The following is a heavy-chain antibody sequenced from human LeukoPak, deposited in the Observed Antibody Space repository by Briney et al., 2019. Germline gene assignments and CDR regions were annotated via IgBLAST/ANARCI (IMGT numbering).Heavy chain of an antibody. CDR1: GGSFSGYY. Sequence: PSETLSLTCAVYGGSFSGYYWSWIRQPPGRGLEWIGEINHSGSTNYNPSFKSRVTISVDTSKDQFSLKLSSVTAADTAVYYCARSGGSGSGEHYFDNWGQGILVTVSS. V-gene: IGHV4-34*01. J-gene: IGHJ4*02. D-gene: IGHD3-10*01. CDR3: ARSGGSGSGEHYFDN. CDR2: INHSGST.